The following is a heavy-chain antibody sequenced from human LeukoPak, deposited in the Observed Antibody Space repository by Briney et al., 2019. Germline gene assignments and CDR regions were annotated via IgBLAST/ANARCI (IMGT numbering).Heavy chain of an antibody. CDR1: GGSISGYY. CDR2: IHYSGRT. Sequence: PSETLSLTCAVSGGSISGYYWSWIRQSPGKGLESIGYIHYSGRTNYNPSLQSRVTISVDMSKNQFSLKLSSVTAADTAVYYCGGVLADCSSTSCYGEDWGQGTLVTVSS. V-gene: IGHV4-59*08. CDR3: GGVLADCSSTSCYGED. D-gene: IGHD2-2*01. J-gene: IGHJ4*02.